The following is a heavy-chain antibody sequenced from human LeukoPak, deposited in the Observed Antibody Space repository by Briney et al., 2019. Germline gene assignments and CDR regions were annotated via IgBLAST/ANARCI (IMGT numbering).Heavy chain of an antibody. CDR2: IGTAGDT. J-gene: IGHJ3*02. V-gene: IGHV3-13*01. CDR1: GFTFSSYD. Sequence: PGGSLRLSCAASGFTFSSYDMHWVRHATGKGLEWVSAIGTAGDTYYPGSVKGRFTISRENAKNSLYLQMNSLRAEDTAVYYCARYSGYDHAFDIWGQGTMVTVSS. D-gene: IGHD5-12*01. CDR3: ARYSGYDHAFDI.